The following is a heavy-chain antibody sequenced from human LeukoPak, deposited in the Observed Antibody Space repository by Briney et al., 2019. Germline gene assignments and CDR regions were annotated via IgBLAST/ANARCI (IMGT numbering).Heavy chain of an antibody. CDR3: CSGSYYSDY. CDR2: IYSGGIT. D-gene: IGHD3-10*02. CDR1: GFTVSSNY. V-gene: IGHV3-53*01. Sequence: GGSLRLSCAASGFTVSSNYMSWVRQAPGKGLEWVSVIYSGGITYYADSVKGRFTISRDNAKNTLYLQMNSLKAEDTAVYYCCSGSYYSDYWGQGTLVTVSS. J-gene: IGHJ4*02.